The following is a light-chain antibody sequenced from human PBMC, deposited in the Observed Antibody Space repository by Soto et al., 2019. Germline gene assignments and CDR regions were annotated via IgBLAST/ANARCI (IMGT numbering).Light chain of an antibody. CDR3: CSYAGSSTYV. Sequence: QSALTQPPPGPGSPGQPLTISGPGTSRVVGSYNLVSWYQQHPGKAPKLMIYEGSKRPSGVSNRFSGSKSGNTASLTISGLQAEDEADYYCCSYAGSSTYVFGTGTKLTVL. CDR1: SRVVGSYNL. V-gene: IGLV2-23*01. CDR2: EGS. J-gene: IGLJ1*01.